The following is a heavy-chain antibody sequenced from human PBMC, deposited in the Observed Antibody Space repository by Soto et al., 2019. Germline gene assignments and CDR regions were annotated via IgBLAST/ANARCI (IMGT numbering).Heavy chain of an antibody. J-gene: IGHJ2*01. Sequence: QVQLVQSGAEVKKPGASVKVSCKASGYTFTNYAIHWVRQAPGQRLEWMGWINAGNGNTKYSQKFQGRVTITRDTSASTAYMELRSLRSEDTAVYYCARSGYSSGWYHWYFDFWGRGTLVTVSS. CDR1: GYTFTNYA. V-gene: IGHV1-3*01. CDR3: ARSGYSSGWYHWYFDF. D-gene: IGHD6-19*01. CDR2: INAGNGNT.